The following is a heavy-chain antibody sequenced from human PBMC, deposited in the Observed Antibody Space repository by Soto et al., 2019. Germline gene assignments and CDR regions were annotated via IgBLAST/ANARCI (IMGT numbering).Heavy chain of an antibody. J-gene: IGHJ4*02. Sequence: ASVKVSCKASGYTFTGYYMRWVRQAPGQGLEWMGWINPNSGGTNYAQKFQGWVTMTRDTSISTAYMELSRLRSDDTAVYYCALRRPPGTSHFWCPGPFLTVSS. CDR2: INPNSGGT. V-gene: IGHV1-2*04. D-gene: IGHD1-1*01. CDR3: ALRRPPGTSHF. CDR1: GYTFTGYY.